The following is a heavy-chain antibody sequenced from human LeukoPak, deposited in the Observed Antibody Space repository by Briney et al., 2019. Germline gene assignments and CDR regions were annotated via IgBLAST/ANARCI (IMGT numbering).Heavy chain of an antibody. D-gene: IGHD2-15*01. V-gene: IGHV3-30-3*01. CDR1: GFTFSSYA. J-gene: IGHJ6*02. Sequence: GGSLRLSWAASGFTFSSYAMHWVRQAPGKGLEWVAVISYDGSNKYYADSVKGRFTISRDNSKNTLYLQMNSLRAEDTAVYYCARGSRYCSGGSCYPYYYYGMDVWGQGTTVTVSS. CDR2: ISYDGSNK. CDR3: ARGSRYCSGGSCYPYYYYGMDV.